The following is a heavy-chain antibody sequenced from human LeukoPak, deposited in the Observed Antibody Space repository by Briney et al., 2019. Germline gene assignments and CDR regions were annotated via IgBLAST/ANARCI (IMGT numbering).Heavy chain of an antibody. D-gene: IGHD1-7*01. Sequence: ASVKVSCKASGYTFTSYDINWVRQAPGQGLEWMGWMNPNSGNTGYAQKFQGRVTMTRNTSISTAYMELSSLRSEDTAVYYCARLPNWNYDPPPENDYWGQGTLVTVSS. CDR1: GYTFTSYD. V-gene: IGHV1-8*01. J-gene: IGHJ4*02. CDR3: ARLPNWNYDPPPENDY. CDR2: MNPNSGNT.